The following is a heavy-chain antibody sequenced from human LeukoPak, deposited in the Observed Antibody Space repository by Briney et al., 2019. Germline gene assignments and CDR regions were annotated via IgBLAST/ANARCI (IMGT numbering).Heavy chain of an antibody. CDR2: IYYSGST. CDR3: ARSGGYGSGSYYNSDYYYYYYMDV. CDR1: GGSINTGSYY. J-gene: IGHJ6*03. D-gene: IGHD3-10*01. V-gene: IGHV4-39*07. Sequence: SETLSLTCTVSGGSINTGSYYWGWIRQPPGKGLEWIGSIYYSGSTYYNPSLKSRVTMSVDTSKNQFSLKLSSVTAADTAVYYCARSGGYGSGSYYNSDYYYYYYMDVWGKGTTVTISS.